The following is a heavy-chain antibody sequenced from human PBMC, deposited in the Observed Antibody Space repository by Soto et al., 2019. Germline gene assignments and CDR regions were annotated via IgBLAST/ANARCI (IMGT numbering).Heavy chain of an antibody. CDR3: ARDLTGTYYYDSSGYRYGMDV. CDR2: IYYSGST. Sequence: PSETLSLTCTVSGGPISSYYWSWIRQPPGKGLEWIGYIYYSGSTNYNPSLKSRVTISVDTSKNQFSLKLSSVTAADTAVYYCARDLTGTYYYDSSGYRYGMDVWGQGTTVTVSS. CDR1: GGPISSYY. D-gene: IGHD3-22*01. V-gene: IGHV4-59*01. J-gene: IGHJ6*02.